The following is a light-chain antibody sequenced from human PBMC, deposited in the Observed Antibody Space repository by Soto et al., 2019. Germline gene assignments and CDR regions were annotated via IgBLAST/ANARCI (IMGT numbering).Light chain of an antibody. CDR3: QQLSSYPLT. CDR1: QSISSY. Sequence: DIQLTQSPSSLSASVGDRVTITCRASQSISSYLNWYQQKPGKAPKRLIYAASSLQSGVPSRFSGSGSGTDFTLTISSLQPEDVATYYCQQLSSYPLTFGGGTKVDIK. V-gene: IGKV1-39*01. J-gene: IGKJ4*01. CDR2: AAS.